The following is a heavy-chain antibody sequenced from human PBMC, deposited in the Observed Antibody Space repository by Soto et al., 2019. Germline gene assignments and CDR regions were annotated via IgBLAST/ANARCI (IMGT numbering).Heavy chain of an antibody. CDR3: AYSQWLVKYYFDY. V-gene: IGHV4-39*01. D-gene: IGHD6-19*01. CDR1: GGSINSSSYY. J-gene: IGHJ4*02. Sequence: PSETLSLTCTVSGGSINSSSYYWVWIRQPPGKGLEWIGSIYYSGSTYYNPSLKSRVTISVDTSKNQFSLKLSSVTAADTAVYYCAYSQWLVKYYFDYWGQGTLVTVSS. CDR2: IYYSGST.